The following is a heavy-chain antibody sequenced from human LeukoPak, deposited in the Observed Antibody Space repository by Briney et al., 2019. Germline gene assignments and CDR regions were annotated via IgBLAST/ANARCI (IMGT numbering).Heavy chain of an antibody. J-gene: IGHJ4*02. CDR2: ISGSGGST. Sequence: PGASLRLSCAASGFTFSSYAMSWVRQAPGKGLEWVSAISGSGGSTYYADSVKGRFTISRDNSKTTLYLQMNSLRAEDTAVYYCAKGLLWPPKNFDYWGQGTLVAVSS. D-gene: IGHD3-10*01. CDR3: AKGLLWPPKNFDY. V-gene: IGHV3-23*01. CDR1: GFTFSSYA.